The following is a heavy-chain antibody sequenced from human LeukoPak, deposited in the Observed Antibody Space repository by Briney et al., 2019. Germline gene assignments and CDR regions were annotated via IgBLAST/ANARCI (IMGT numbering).Heavy chain of an antibody. J-gene: IGHJ3*02. CDR2: IYYSGSA. CDR3: ARPGVGSGRYGAFDI. V-gene: IGHV4-39*07. CDR1: GGSISSSSYY. D-gene: IGHD5-18*01. Sequence: SETLSLTCTVSGGSISSSSYYWGWIRQPPGKGLEWIGSIYYSGSAYYNPSLKSRVTISVDTSKNQFSLKLSSVTAADTAVYYCARPGVGSGRYGAFDIWGQGTMVTVSS.